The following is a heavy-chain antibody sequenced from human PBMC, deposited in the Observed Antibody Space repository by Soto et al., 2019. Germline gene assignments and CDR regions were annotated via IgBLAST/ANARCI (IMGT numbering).Heavy chain of an antibody. V-gene: IGHV3-11*01. J-gene: IGHJ6*02. D-gene: IGHD3-9*01. CDR2: ISSSGSTI. Sequence: QVQLVESGGGLVKPGGSLRLSCAASGFTFSDYYMSWIRQAPGKGLEWVSYISSSGSTIYYADSVKGRFTISRDNAKNSLYLQMNSLRAEDTAVYYCARGGYFDWLSGHLLGYYGMDVWGQGTTVTVSS. CDR3: ARGGYFDWLSGHLLGYYGMDV. CDR1: GFTFSDYY.